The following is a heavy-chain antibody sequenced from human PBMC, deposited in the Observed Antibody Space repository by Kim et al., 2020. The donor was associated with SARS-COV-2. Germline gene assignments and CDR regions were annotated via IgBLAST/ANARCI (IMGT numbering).Heavy chain of an antibody. V-gene: IGHV3-30*18. Sequence: GGSLRLSCAASGFTFSSYGMHWVRQAPGKGLEWVAVISYDGSNKYYADSVKGRFTISRDNSKNTLYLQMNSLRAEDTAVYYCVKEALSLVAATQDYWGQG. CDR3: VKEALSLVAATQDY. CDR2: ISYDGSNK. CDR1: GFTFSSYG. J-gene: IGHJ4*02. D-gene: IGHD2-15*01.